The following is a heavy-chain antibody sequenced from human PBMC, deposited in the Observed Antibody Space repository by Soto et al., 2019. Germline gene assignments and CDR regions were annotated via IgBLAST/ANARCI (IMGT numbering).Heavy chain of an antibody. Sequence: SETLSLTCTVSGGSISSGGYYWSWIRQHPGKGLEWIGYIYYSGSTYYNPSLKSRVTISEDTSKNQFSLKLSSVTAADTAVYYCAKIPILGRSSVWWDYYYGMDVWGQGTTVTVSS. CDR2: IYYSGST. V-gene: IGHV4-31*03. D-gene: IGHD6-19*01. CDR3: AKIPILGRSSVWWDYYYGMDV. J-gene: IGHJ6*02. CDR1: GGSISSGGYY.